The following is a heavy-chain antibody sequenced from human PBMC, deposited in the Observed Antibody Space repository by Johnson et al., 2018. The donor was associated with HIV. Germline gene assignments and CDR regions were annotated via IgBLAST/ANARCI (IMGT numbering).Heavy chain of an antibody. Sequence: VQLVESGGGVVRPGGSLRLSCAASGFTFDDYGMSWVRQAPGKGLEWVSGINWNGGSTGYADSVKGRFTISRDNAKNSLYLQMNSLKTEDTAVYYCTTTLPSYYDSSAWGAFDIWGQGTMVTVSS. CDR2: INWNGGST. CDR1: GFTFDDYG. D-gene: IGHD3-22*01. V-gene: IGHV3-20*04. J-gene: IGHJ3*02. CDR3: TTTLPSYYDSSAWGAFDI.